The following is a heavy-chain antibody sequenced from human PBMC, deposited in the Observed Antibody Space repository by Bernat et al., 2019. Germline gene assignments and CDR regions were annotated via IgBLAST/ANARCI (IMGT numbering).Heavy chain of an antibody. Sequence: EVQLVESGGGLVQPGGSLRLSCAASGFTFSDYAMSWVRQAPGKGLEWVSVISGSGGSTNYADSVKGRFTISRDNSKNTLYLQMNSLRAEDTAVYYCAKDPVATSGSHYFDYWGQGTLVTVSS. J-gene: IGHJ4*02. CDR3: AKDPVATSGSHYFDY. V-gene: IGHV3-23*04. D-gene: IGHD1-26*01. CDR2: ISGSGGST. CDR1: GFTFSDYA.